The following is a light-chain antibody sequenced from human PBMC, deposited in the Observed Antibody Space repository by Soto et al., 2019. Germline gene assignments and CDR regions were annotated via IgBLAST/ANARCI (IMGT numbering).Light chain of an antibody. Sequence: QSVLTHPRSVSGSPGQSVTISCSGSSTDIGDYDYVSWYQQHPGKVHTLLIYDVSKRPSGVPDRFSGSKSGITASLTVSGLKAGDEADYYCCSYVGSQTFYVFGTGTKVNVL. J-gene: IGLJ1*01. CDR3: CSYVGSQTFYV. CDR1: STDIGDYDY. V-gene: IGLV2-11*01. CDR2: DVS.